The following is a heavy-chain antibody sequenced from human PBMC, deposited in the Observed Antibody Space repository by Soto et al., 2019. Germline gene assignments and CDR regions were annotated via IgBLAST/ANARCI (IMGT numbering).Heavy chain of an antibody. J-gene: IGHJ6*02. CDR3: ARHVGYGDSYYGMDV. V-gene: IGHV4-39*01. Sequence: QLQLQESGPGLVKPSETLSLTCTVSGGSISSSSYYWGWIRQPPGKGLEGIGSIYYSGSTYYNPSLKSRVTISIDTSKNQFPLELSAVTAADTAVYYCARHVGYGDSYYGMDVWGQGTTVTVSS. CDR2: IYYSGST. D-gene: IGHD4-17*01. CDR1: GGSISSSSYY.